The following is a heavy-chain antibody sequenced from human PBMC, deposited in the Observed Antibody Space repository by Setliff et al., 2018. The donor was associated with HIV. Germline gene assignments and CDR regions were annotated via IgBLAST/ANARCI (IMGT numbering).Heavy chain of an antibody. CDR3: ARGGPGYYDSSGYSDF. D-gene: IGHD3-22*01. CDR2: ISAYQGNT. J-gene: IGHJ4*02. CDR1: GYTFSSYG. V-gene: IGHV1-18*01. Sequence: ASVKVSCKASGYTFSSYGISWMRQAPGQGLEWMGWISAYQGNTNYAQKFQGRVTMTTDTSTSTAYMELRSLRSDDTAVYYCARGGPGYYDSSGYSDFWGQGTLVTVSS.